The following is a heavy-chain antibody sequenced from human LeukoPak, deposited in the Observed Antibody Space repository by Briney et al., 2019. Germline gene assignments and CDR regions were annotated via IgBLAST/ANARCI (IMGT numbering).Heavy chain of an antibody. V-gene: IGHV3-66*01. CDR1: GFTVSSNY. CDR3: ARDGKVGTSKNWLDP. CDR2: IYSGGST. D-gene: IGHD1-26*01. J-gene: IGHJ5*02. Sequence: GGSLRLSCAASGFTVSSNYMSWVRQAPGKGLEWVSVIYSGGSTYYTDSVKGRFTISRDNSKNTLYLQMNSLRAEDTAVYYCARDGKVGTSKNWLDPWGRGTLVTVSS.